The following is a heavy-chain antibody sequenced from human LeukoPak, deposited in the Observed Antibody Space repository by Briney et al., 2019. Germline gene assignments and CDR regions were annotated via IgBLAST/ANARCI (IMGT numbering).Heavy chain of an antibody. J-gene: IGHJ3*02. CDR1: GFTFSVYA. CDR3: ARDPNGDYIGAFDM. V-gene: IGHV3-23*01. Sequence: GGSLRLSCTASGFTFSVYAMMWVRQAPGKGPEWVPAIRGGGGSAFYADSVKGRFTISRDNSKYTLSLQMNSLRAEDTAVYYCARDPNGDYIGAFDMWGPGTMVTVSS. D-gene: IGHD4-17*01. CDR2: IRGGGGSA.